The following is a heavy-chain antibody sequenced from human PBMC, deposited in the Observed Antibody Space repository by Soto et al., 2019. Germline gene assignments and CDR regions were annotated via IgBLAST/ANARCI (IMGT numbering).Heavy chain of an antibody. Sequence: ASVKVSCKASGYTFTGYYIYWLRQAPGHGLEWMGWINPNSGATNYAHNFQGRVTMTGDTSIRAAYMELSRLSSDDTAVYYCAKDQGGYMVSGMDVWGQGTTVTVSS. D-gene: IGHD2-2*02. CDR2: INPNSGAT. V-gene: IGHV1-2*02. J-gene: IGHJ6*02. CDR1: GYTFTGYY. CDR3: AKDQGGYMVSGMDV.